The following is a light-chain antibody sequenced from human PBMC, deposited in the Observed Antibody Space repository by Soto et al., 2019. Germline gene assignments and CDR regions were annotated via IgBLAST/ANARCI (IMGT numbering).Light chain of an antibody. CDR1: QSISNY. Sequence: DLQMTQSPSSLSASVGDRVTITCRASQSISNYLNWYQQRPERAPKVLLFAASSLQSGVPSRFSGSGSGTDFTLTISSLQPEDFATYYCQQSYDTPRLTFGQGTRLEIK. V-gene: IGKV1-39*01. CDR2: AAS. J-gene: IGKJ5*01. CDR3: QQSYDTPRLT.